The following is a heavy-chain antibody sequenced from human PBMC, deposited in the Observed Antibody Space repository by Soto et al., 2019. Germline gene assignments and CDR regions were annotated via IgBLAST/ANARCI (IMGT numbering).Heavy chain of an antibody. CDR1: GYSISSGYY. CDR2: IYHNGRT. CDR3: VRVVEAATRHTDFDS. V-gene: IGHV4-38-2*01. J-gene: IGHJ4*02. D-gene: IGHD2-15*01. Sequence: SETLSLTCAVSGYSISSGYYWGWVRQPPGQGPEWLGTIYHNGRTYYNPSLKSRVNVSVDTSKNQVSLRVRSVTVAETAMYYCVRVVEAATRHTDFDSWGQGIVVTVSS.